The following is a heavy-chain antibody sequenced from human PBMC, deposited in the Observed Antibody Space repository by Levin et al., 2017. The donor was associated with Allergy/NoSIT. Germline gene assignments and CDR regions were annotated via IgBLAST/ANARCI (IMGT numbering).Heavy chain of an antibody. Sequence: GGSLRLSCAASGFTFSSYSMNWVRQAPGKGLEWISYIRPDNDIRSYADSVKGRFTISRDNARNSLYLQMNSLRAADTAVYYCATDHSWSSDSWGQGTLVTVSS. D-gene: IGHD2-8*02. CDR2: IRPDNDIR. J-gene: IGHJ4*02. V-gene: IGHV3-48*04. CDR1: GFTFSSYS. CDR3: ATDHSWSSDS.